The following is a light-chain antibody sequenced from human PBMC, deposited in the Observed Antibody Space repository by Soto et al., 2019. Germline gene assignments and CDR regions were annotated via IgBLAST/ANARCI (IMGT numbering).Light chain of an antibody. J-gene: IGKJ4*01. CDR2: GAS. CDR3: QHFGSSFLT. Sequence: DIVLTQSPGTLSLSPGERATLSCRASQSVSGTYLAWYQQKPGQAPKLLVYGASNRATGIPDRFSGGGSGSDFTLTIIRLEPEDLAVSYCQHFGSSFLTFGGGTKVEIK. CDR1: QSVSGTY. V-gene: IGKV3-20*01.